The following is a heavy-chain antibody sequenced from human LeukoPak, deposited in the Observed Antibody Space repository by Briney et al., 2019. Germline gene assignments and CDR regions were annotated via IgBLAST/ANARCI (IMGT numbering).Heavy chain of an antibody. CDR2: INPNSGGT. CDR3: ARATYGDYEDY. D-gene: IGHD4-17*01. Sequence: GASVKVSCKASGYTFTGYYMHWVRQAPGQGLEWMGRINPNSGGTNYAQKFQGRVTMTRDTSISTAYMELRRLRSDDPAVYYCARATYGDYEDYWGQGTLVTVSS. J-gene: IGHJ4*02. CDR1: GYTFTGYY. V-gene: IGHV1-2*06.